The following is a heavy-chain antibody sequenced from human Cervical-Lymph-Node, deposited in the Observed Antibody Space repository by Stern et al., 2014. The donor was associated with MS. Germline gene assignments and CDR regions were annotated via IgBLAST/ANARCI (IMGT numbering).Heavy chain of an antibody. Sequence: EVQLLESGGGLVKPGGSLRLSCAASGFTLSAFTMNWARQAPGKGLEWVSSITSSSTSYIYYADSVKGRFTISRDNAKNSLSLQMNSLRAEDTAVYYCARDLGGWYHPYQYGLDVWGQGTTVTVSS. D-gene: IGHD6-19*01. J-gene: IGHJ6*02. V-gene: IGHV3-21*06. CDR1: GFTLSAFT. CDR3: ARDLGGWYHPYQYGLDV. CDR2: ITSSSTSYI.